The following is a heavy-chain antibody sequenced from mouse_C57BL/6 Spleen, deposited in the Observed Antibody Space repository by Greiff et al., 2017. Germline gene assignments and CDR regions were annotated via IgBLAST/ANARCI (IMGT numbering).Heavy chain of an antibody. CDR2: ISNGGGST. D-gene: IGHD3-3*01. CDR3: ARGRGTGFDY. CDR1: GFTFSDYY. V-gene: IGHV5-12*01. Sequence: EVMLVESGGGLVQPGGSLKLSCAASGFTFSDYYMYWVRQTPEKRLEWVAYISNGGGSTYYPATVKGRFTISRDNAKNTLYLQMSRLKSEDTAMYYCARGRGTGFDYWGQGTTLTVSS. J-gene: IGHJ2*01.